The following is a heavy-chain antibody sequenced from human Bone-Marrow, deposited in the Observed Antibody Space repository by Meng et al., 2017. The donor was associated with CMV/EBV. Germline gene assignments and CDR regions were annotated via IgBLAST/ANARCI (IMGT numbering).Heavy chain of an antibody. CDR2: ISYDGSNK. Sequence: GESLKISCAASGFSFSNYAMSWVRQAPGKGLEWVAVISYDGSNKYYADSVKGRFTISRDNSKNTLYLQMNSLRAEDTAVYYGARLQYSSSPGFDYWGQGTLVTVSS. CDR1: GFSFSNYA. CDR3: ARLQYSSSPGFDY. D-gene: IGHD6-6*01. J-gene: IGHJ4*02. V-gene: IGHV3-30-3*01.